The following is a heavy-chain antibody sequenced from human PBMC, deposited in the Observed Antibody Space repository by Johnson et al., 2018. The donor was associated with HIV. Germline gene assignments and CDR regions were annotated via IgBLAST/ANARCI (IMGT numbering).Heavy chain of an antibody. J-gene: IGHJ3*02. D-gene: IGHD4-23*01. CDR1: GFTFSSYA. Sequence: QVQLVESGGGLVKPGGSLRLSCAASGFTFSSYAMHWVRQAPGKGLEWVAVISNDGRNKDYADSVKGRFTIPRDNAKNSLYLQMNSLRAEDTALYYCARAHPFYGGNSEGAFDIWGQGTMVTVSS. CDR2: ISNDGRNK. V-gene: IGHV3-30*04. CDR3: ARAHPFYGGNSEGAFDI.